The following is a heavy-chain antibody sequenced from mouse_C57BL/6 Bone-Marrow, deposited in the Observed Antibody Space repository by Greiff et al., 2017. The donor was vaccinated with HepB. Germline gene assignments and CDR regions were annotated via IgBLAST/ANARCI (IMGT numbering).Heavy chain of an antibody. D-gene: IGHD2-12*01. Sequence: EVKVVESGGGLVKPGGSLKLSCAASGFTFSDYGMHWVRQSPEKGLEWVAYISRGSSTIYYADTVKGRLTISRDNAKNTLFLQMTSLRSEDTAMYYCARPAYYSPAWFAYWGQGTLVTVSA. CDR1: GFTFSDYG. CDR3: ARPAYYSPAWFAY. CDR2: ISRGSSTI. J-gene: IGHJ3*01. V-gene: IGHV5-17*01.